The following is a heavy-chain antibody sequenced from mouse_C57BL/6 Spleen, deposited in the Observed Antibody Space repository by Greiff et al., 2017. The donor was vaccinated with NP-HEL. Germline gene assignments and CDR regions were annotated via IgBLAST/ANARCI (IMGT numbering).Heavy chain of an antibody. D-gene: IGHD1-3*01. J-gene: IGHJ3*01. CDR2: IRLKSDNYAT. V-gene: IGHV6-3*01. CDR1: GFTFSNYW. Sequence: EVKLVESGGGLVQPGGSMKLSCVASGFTFSNYWMNWVRQSPEKGLEWVAQIRLKSDNYATHYAESVKGRFTISRDDSKSSVYLQMNNLRAEDTGIYYCTGGGLNLFAYWGQGTLVTVSA. CDR3: TGGGLNLFAY.